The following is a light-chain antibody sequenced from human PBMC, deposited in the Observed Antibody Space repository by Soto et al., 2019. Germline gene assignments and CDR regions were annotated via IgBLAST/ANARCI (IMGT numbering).Light chain of an antibody. Sequence: DIVMTQSPLSLPVTPGEPASISCRSSQSLLHSNGYNYLDWYLQKPGQSPQLLIYLGSNRASGVPDRFSGSGSGTDFTLKISRVEAEDVGVYYCMQALQTPTFDGGTKVEIK. CDR2: LGS. V-gene: IGKV2-28*01. J-gene: IGKJ4*01. CDR1: QSLLHSNGYNY. CDR3: MQALQTPT.